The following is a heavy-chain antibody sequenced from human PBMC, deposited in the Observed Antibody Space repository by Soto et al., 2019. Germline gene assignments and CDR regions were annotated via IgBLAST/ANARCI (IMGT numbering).Heavy chain of an antibody. D-gene: IGHD4-17*01. V-gene: IGHV4-59*01. CDR3: ARGQTIRAFEY. J-gene: IGHJ4*02. Sequence: QVQLQESGPALLKASETLSLTCTVSGASLSVYTWNGIRQSPGKGLEWIGYTYSSGSTSYNPSLESRVTISVDTSMNQFSLKLNSVTAADTAVYYCARGQTIRAFEYWGQGALVSVSS. CDR2: TYSSGST. CDR1: GASLSVYT.